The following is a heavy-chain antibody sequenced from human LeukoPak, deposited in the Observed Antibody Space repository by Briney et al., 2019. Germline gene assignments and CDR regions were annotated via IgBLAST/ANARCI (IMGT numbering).Heavy chain of an antibody. CDR2: IYHSGST. J-gene: IGHJ4*02. D-gene: IGHD6-6*01. V-gene: IGHV4-4*02. Sequence: SETLSLTCAVSGGSISSSNWWSWVRQPPGKGLEWIGEIYHSGSTNYNPSLKSRVTISVDKSKNQFSLKLSSVTAADTAVYYCARLGGSSWTPLPYYFDYWGQGTLVTVSS. CDR1: GGSISSSNW. CDR3: ARLGGSSWTPLPYYFDY.